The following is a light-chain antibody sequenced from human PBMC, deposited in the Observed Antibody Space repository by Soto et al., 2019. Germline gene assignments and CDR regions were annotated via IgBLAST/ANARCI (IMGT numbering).Light chain of an antibody. CDR1: QSDSTN. Sequence: EIVMTQSPATLSVSPGESATLSCRASQSDSTNLAWYYQKRGQAPRLLIYSASTRATGIPARFSGSGSGTEFTLTISSLQSEDFAVYYCQQYEKWPPITFGGGTKVEIK. CDR3: QQYEKWPPIT. J-gene: IGKJ4*01. CDR2: SAS. V-gene: IGKV3-15*01.